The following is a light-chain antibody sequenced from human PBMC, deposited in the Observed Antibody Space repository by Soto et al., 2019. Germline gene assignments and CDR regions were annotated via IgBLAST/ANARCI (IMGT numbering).Light chain of an antibody. CDR2: TAS. Sequence: DIQMTQSPSSLAASVGDRVTITCRASQTIVKYLNWYRQKPGKAPKLLIYTASTLQSGVPSRFSGSGSGTDFTLTINNLQPEDFATYYGQQSYSTPAMTFGQGTRLEIK. CDR3: QQSYSTPAMT. CDR1: QTIVKY. V-gene: IGKV1-39*01. J-gene: IGKJ5*01.